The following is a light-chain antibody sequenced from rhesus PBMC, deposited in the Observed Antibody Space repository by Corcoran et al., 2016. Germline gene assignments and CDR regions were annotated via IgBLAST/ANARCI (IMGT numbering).Light chain of an antibody. CDR2: KAS. J-gene: IGKJ2*01. V-gene: IGKV1-74*01. Sequence: DIQMTQSPSSLSASVGDRVTITCRASENVNNYLNWYQQNPGKAPKLLIYKASTLQSGVPSRFSGSGSGTDYTFTSSSLQPEDVATYYCQHGYGTPYSFGQGTKVEIK. CDR1: ENVNNY. CDR3: QHGYGTPYS.